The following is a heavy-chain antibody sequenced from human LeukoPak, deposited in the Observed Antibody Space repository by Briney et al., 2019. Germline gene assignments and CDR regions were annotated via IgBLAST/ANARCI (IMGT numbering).Heavy chain of an antibody. CDR1: GGSFSGYY. Sequence: SETLSLTCAVYGGSFSGYYWSWIRQPPGKGLEWIGEINHSGSTNYNPSLKSRVTISVDTSMNQFSLKLSSVTAADTAVYYCARAPPYYYDSSGFAAFDIWGQGTMVTVSS. CDR2: INHSGST. CDR3: ARAPPYYYDSSGFAAFDI. D-gene: IGHD3-22*01. J-gene: IGHJ3*02. V-gene: IGHV4-34*01.